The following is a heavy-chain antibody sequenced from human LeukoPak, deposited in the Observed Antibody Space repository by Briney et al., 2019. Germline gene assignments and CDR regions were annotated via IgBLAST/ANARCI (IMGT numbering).Heavy chain of an antibody. CDR2: LSAYNGNT. V-gene: IGHV1-18*01. Sequence: ASVKVSCKGSGYTFTSYGISWVRQAPGRGLEWMGWLSAYNGNTNYAQKLQGRVTMTTDTSTSTAYMELRSLRSDDTAVYYCARDSSSWPIAYYYYYMDVWGKGTTVTISS. J-gene: IGHJ6*03. D-gene: IGHD6-13*01. CDR3: ARDSSSWPIAYYYYYMDV. CDR1: GYTFTSYG.